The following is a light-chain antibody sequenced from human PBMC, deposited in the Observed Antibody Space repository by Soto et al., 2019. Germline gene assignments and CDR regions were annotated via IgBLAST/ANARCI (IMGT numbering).Light chain of an antibody. CDR3: QVRDVWPS. CDR2: DAS. CDR1: QSVSTS. J-gene: IGKJ1*01. Sequence: IVLTQSPVTLALSPGERAVLSCRASQSVSTSLAWYQHKPGQAPRLFIYDASKRAPGIPARFSGSGSGTDFTLTISSLEHEDIAVYYCQVRDVWPSFGQGTKVEIK. V-gene: IGKV3-11*01.